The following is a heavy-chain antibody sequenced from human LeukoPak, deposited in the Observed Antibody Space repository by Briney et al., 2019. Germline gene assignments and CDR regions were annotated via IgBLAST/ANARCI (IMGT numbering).Heavy chain of an antibody. CDR3: ARAALDCSSTSCYNYFDL. Sequence: GGSPRLSCAASGFTFSSYDMHWVRQATGKGLEWVSAIGTAGDTYYPGSVKGRFTISRENAKNSLYLQMNSLRAGDTAVYYCARAALDCSSTSCYNYFDLWGRGTLVTVSS. J-gene: IGHJ2*01. CDR1: GFTFSSYD. V-gene: IGHV3-13*01. CDR2: IGTAGDT. D-gene: IGHD2-2*02.